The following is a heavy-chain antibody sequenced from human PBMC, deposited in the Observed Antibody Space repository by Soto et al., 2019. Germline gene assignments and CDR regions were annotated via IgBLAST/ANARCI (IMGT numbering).Heavy chain of an antibody. CDR3: ARGAMANFDY. V-gene: IGHV1-69*13. CDR1: GGTFGSQG. Sequence: ASVKVSCKASGGTFGSQGIAWVRRAPGQGLEWMGGFIAMLGTPTYAKKVQGRATISADESLTSSYLELRSLRSEDTGVYFCARGAMANFDYWGQGTVVTVSS. J-gene: IGHJ4*02. CDR2: FIAMLGTP. D-gene: IGHD5-18*01.